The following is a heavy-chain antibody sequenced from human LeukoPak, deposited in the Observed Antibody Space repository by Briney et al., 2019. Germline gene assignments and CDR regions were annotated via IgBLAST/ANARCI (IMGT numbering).Heavy chain of an antibody. J-gene: IGHJ4*02. CDR3: ASYDFWSGPLDC. CDR2: IRDSGST. CDR1: GGSISSSSYY. V-gene: IGHV4-39*01. D-gene: IGHD3-3*01. Sequence: KPSGTLSLTCTVSGGSISSSSYYWGWIRQPPGKGLEWIGSIRDSGSTSYSPSLKSRVTTSVDTSKNQFSLKVRSVTAADTAVYYCASYDFWSGPLDCWGQGTLVTVSS.